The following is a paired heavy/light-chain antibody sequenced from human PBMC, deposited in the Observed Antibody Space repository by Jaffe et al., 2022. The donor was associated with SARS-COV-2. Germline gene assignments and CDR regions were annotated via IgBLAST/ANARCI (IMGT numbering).Light chain of an antibody. CDR2: AAS. CDR3: QKHNSPVGT. Sequence: DIQMTQSPSSLSASVGDRVTISCRASRGISNYLAWYQQKPGKVPKLLIYAASTLQSGVPSRFSGSGSGTDFTLTINSLQPEDVATYYCQKHNSPVGTFGGGTKVEIK. J-gene: IGKJ4*01. CDR1: RGISNY. V-gene: IGKV1-27*01.
Heavy chain of an antibody. CDR1: RFTFGSYA. CDR3: AVCYSDYVYDY. CDR2: ISGNGGAT. D-gene: IGHD4-17*01. V-gene: IGHV3-23*01. J-gene: IGHJ4*02. Sequence: EVQLLESGGGLVQPGGSLRLSCAASRFTFGSYAMSWVRQAPGKGLEWVSTISGNGGATYYVDSVKGRFTISRDNSKDMLYLQMNSLGADDTAVYYCAVCYSDYVYDYWGQGTLVTVSS.